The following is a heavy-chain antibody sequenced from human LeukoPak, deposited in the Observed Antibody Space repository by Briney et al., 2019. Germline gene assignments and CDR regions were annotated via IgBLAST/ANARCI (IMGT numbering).Heavy chain of an antibody. CDR3: ARDGAFAMDV. CDR2: IYYSGST. V-gene: IGHV4-39*07. D-gene: IGHD4-17*01. Sequence: SETLSLTCTVSGGSISSSSYYWGWIRQPPGKGLEWIGSIYYSGSTYYNPSLKSRVTISVDTSKNQFSLKLSSVTAADTAVYYCARDGAFAMDVWGQGITVIVSS. J-gene: IGHJ6*02. CDR1: GGSISSSSYY.